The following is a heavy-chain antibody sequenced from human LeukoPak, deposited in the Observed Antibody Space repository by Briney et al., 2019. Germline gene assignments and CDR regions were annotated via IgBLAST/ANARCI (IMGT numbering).Heavy chain of an antibody. V-gene: IGHV3-21*01. Sequence: SGGSLRLSCSASGFTFSTYTMNWVRQAPGKGLEWVSSISGSSTYIYYADSVKGRCTISRDNAKSSLYLQMNSLRAEDTAVYYCARDKRGANWFDPWGQGTLVTVSS. CDR2: ISGSSTYI. J-gene: IGHJ5*02. D-gene: IGHD1-26*01. CDR1: GFTFSTYT. CDR3: ARDKRGANWFDP.